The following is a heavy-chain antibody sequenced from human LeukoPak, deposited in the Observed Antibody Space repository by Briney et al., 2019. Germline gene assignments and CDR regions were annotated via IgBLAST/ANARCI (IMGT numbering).Heavy chain of an antibody. CDR1: RFTLSSNH. V-gene: IGHV3-66*01. D-gene: IGHD2-15*01. J-gene: IGHJ2*01. CDR2: IYSDGST. Sequence: GGSLRLSCAASRFTLSSNHMNWVRQAPGKGLEWVSVIYSDGSTQYADSVKGRFTITRDNYKNTLYLQMNSLRDEDTAMYYCARRYQVSWYFDLWGRGTLVTVSS. CDR3: ARRYQVSWYFDL.